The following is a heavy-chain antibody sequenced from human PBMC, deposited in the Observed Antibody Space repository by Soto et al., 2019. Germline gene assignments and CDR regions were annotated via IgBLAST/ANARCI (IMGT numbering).Heavy chain of an antibody. CDR2: ISAYNGNT. Sequence: GASVKVSCKASGYTFTSYGISWVRQAPGQGLEWMGWISAYNGNTNYAQKLQGRVTMTTDTSTSTAYMELSSLRSEDTAVYYCARELRRSQRDAYDIWGQGTMGTVSS. V-gene: IGHV1-18*01. CDR1: GYTFTSYG. J-gene: IGHJ3*02. CDR3: ARELRRSQRDAYDI. D-gene: IGHD4-17*01.